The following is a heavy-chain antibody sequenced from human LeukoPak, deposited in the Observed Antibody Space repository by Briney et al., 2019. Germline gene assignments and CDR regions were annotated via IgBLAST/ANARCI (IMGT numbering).Heavy chain of an antibody. CDR2: IRYDGSNK. J-gene: IGHJ4*02. CDR3: AKGERYCSGGNCQAAY. CDR1: GFTFSSCG. V-gene: IGHV3-30*02. D-gene: IGHD2-15*01. Sequence: GGSLRLSCAASGFTFSSCGMHWVRQAPGKGLEWVAFIRYDGSNKYYAASVEGRFTISRDNSKNTLYLQMNSLRAEDTAVYYCAKGERYCSGGNCQAAYWGQGTLVTVSS.